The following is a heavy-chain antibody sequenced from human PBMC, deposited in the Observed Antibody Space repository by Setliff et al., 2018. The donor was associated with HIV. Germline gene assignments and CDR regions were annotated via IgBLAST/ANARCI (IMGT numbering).Heavy chain of an antibody. J-gene: IGHJ4*02. CDR1: GGSITSGNYY. Sequence: SETLSLTCTVSGGSITSGNYYWSWIRQPAGKGLEWIGRIYTYGSTTYNPSLKSRITISLDTSKEQFSLELSSVTAADTAVYYCATLDHSGGNFLAYWGQGSLVTVSS. D-gene: IGHD2-21*02. V-gene: IGHV4-61*02. CDR2: IYTYGST. CDR3: ATLDHSGGNFLAY.